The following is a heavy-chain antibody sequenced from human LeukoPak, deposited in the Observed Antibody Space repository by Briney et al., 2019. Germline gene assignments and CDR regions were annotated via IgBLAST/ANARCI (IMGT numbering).Heavy chain of an antibody. J-gene: IGHJ4*02. V-gene: IGHV4-59*01. CDR3: ARGSGSGGITIFGSH. Sequence: SETLSLTCTVSGGSISSYYWSWIRQPPGKGLEWIGYIYYSGSTNYNPSLKSRVTISVDTSKNQFSLKLSSVTAADTAVYYCARGSGSGGITIFGSHWGQGTLVTVSS. D-gene: IGHD3-3*01. CDR1: GGSISSYY. CDR2: IYYSGST.